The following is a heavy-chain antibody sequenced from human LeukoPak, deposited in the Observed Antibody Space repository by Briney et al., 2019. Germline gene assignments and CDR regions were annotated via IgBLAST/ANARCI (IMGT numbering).Heavy chain of an antibody. CDR2: SNANSRGT. Sequence: GASVKVLCNASGYTFTGYYVHWVREAPAQGLEWLGWSNANSRGTNYEPKFQGRVTMSRDPSISTAEMPLSRLRCGDLAVYYCARVRGVIGFDYWGEGTLVTVSS. CDR3: ARVRGVIGFDY. V-gene: IGHV1-2*02. J-gene: IGHJ4*02. D-gene: IGHD2-21*01. CDR1: GYTFTGYY.